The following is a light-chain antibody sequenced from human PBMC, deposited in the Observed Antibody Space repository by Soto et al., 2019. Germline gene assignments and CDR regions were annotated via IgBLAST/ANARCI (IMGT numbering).Light chain of an antibody. J-gene: IGKJ1*01. CDR2: TAS. Sequence: IQMTQSPSSLSASVGDRVTITCRASRCIRSDLSWYQQRPGQAPKVLIYTASSLQSGVPSRFSGSGSGTDFTLTISSLQPEDCATYYCLQDYNYPWTFGQGTKVEIK. CDR3: LQDYNYPWT. CDR1: RCIRSD. V-gene: IGKV1-6*01.